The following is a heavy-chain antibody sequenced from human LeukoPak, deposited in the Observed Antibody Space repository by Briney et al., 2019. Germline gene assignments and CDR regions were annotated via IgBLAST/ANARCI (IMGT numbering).Heavy chain of an antibody. J-gene: IGHJ4*02. V-gene: IGHV3-74*01. CDR3: RAGTTVFDY. D-gene: IGHD1-14*01. CDR2: INSDGSST. CDR1: GFTFSSYW. Sequence: GGTLSLSSAASGFTFSSYWMHCVRQAPGKGLLWVSRINSDGSSTRDADSVKGRFTKSRDNAKNALYLQMNSLKAEDTAVYYCRAGTTVFDYWGQGTLVTVSS.